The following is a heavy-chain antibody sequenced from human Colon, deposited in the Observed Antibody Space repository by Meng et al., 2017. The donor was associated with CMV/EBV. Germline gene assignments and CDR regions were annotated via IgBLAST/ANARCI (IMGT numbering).Heavy chain of an antibody. J-gene: IGHJ4*02. V-gene: IGHV1-18*01. CDR3: ATELSRGGY. CDR1: GDTFSDFG. Sequence: QVQRVQAATEVKKPGAAVKVSCKASGDTFSDFGISWVRQAPGQGLEWMGWISAYNGNTNYAPEFQGRVTLTTDTSTTTDTSTTTVYMELRSLRSDDTAIYYCATELSRGGYWGQGTLVTVSS. CDR2: ISAYNGNT.